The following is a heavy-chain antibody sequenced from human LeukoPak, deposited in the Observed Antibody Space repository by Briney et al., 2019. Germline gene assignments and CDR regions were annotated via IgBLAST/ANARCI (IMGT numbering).Heavy chain of an antibody. CDR1: GFTFSSYG. Sequence: GGSLRLSCVVSGFTFSSYGMNWVRQAPGKGLEWVSYISSSGSTIYYADSVKGRFTISRDNAKNSLYLQMNSLRAEDTAVYYCAELGITMIGGVWGKGTTVTISS. V-gene: IGHV3-48*03. CDR2: ISSSGSTI. D-gene: IGHD3-10*02. CDR3: AELGITMIGGV. J-gene: IGHJ6*04.